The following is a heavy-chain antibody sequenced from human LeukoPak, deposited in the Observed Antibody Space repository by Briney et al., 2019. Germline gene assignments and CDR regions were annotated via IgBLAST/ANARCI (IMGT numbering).Heavy chain of an antibody. CDR2: ISAYNGNT. D-gene: IGHD3-22*01. CDR1: GGTFSSYA. J-gene: IGHJ4*02. V-gene: IGHV1-18*01. CDR3: ARISGYPSSNDY. Sequence: ASVKVSCKASGGTFSSYAISWVRQAPGQGLEWMGWISAYNGNTNYAQKLQGRVTMTTDTSTSTAYMELRSLRSDDTAVYYCARISGYPSSNDYWGQGTLVTVSS.